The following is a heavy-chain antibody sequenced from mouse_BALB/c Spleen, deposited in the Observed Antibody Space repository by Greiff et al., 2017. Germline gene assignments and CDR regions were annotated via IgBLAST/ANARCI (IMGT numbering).Heavy chain of an antibody. CDR2: IRSKSNNYAT. V-gene: IGHV10-1*02. CDR3: VRHLIYYDYDGGFAY. D-gene: IGHD2-4*01. CDR1: GFTFNTYA. J-gene: IGHJ3*01. Sequence: EVQRVESGGGLVQPKGSLKLSCAASGFTFNTYAMNWVRQAPGKGLEWVARIRSKSNNYATYYADSVKDRFTISRDDSQSMLYLQMNNLKTEDTAMYYCVRHLIYYDYDGGFAYWGQGTLVTVSA.